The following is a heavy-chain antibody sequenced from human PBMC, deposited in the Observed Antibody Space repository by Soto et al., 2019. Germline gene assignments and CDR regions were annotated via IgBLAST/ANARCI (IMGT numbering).Heavy chain of an antibody. CDR1: GYSFTSYW. Sequence: GESLKISCKGSGYSFTSYWIGWVRQMPGKGLEWMGIIHPGDSDTRYSPSFQGQVTISADKSISTAYLQWSSLKASDTAMYYCARLLYYYDSSGYNTFDYWGQGTXVTVSS. CDR2: IHPGDSDT. D-gene: IGHD3-22*01. V-gene: IGHV5-51*01. CDR3: ARLLYYYDSSGYNTFDY. J-gene: IGHJ4*02.